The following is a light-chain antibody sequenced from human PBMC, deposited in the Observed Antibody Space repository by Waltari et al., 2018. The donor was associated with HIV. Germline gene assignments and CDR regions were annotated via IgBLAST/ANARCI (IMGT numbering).Light chain of an antibody. V-gene: IGLV3-19*01. CDR2: CNN. CDR1: TLRKFY. J-gene: IGLJ2*01. CDR3: NSRDSKINIS. Sequence: SSELTQDPAVSVALGQTVRITCQGDTLRKFYPSWYQQKPGQAPVLVIYCNNNRPSGSPDRFSGSTSGTTASLIITGAQAEYEADYYCNSRDSKINISFGGGTRLTVL.